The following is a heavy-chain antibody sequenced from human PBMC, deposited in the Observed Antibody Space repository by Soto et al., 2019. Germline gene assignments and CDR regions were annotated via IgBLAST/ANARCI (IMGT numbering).Heavy chain of an antibody. D-gene: IGHD3-3*01. J-gene: IGHJ4*02. CDR3: ARDLRVSVAFGVVPPGTDY. V-gene: IGHV3-21*01. CDR2: ISSSSSYI. Sequence: GGSLRLSCAASGFTFSSYSMNWVRQAPGKGLEWVSSISSSSSYIYYADSVKGRFTISRDNAKNSLYLQMNSLRAEDTAVYYCARDLRVSVAFGVVPPGTDYWGQGTLVTVSS. CDR1: GFTFSSYS.